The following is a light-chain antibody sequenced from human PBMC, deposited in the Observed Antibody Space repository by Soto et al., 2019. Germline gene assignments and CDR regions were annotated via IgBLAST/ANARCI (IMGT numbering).Light chain of an antibody. CDR2: DAS. CDR1: QDISNR. J-gene: IGKJ5*01. V-gene: IGKV1-33*01. Sequence: DIQMTQSPSSLSASVGDRVTISCQASQDISNRLNWYQQKPGKAPTLLIYDASNLQTGVPSRFSGSRSGTDFTFTITSLQPEDIATYYCHQYDNLPPLTFGQGTRLEIK. CDR3: HQYDNLPPLT.